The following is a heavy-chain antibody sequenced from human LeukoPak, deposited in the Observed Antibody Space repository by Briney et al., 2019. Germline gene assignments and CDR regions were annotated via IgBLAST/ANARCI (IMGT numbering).Heavy chain of an antibody. Sequence: GGSLRLSCVASGFTFSSYWMTWVRQAPGKGLKWVANINQAGSETYYADSVKGRFTISRDNARNSLYLQMNSPRAEDTAVYYCVRDWDYWGQGILVTVSP. CDR1: GFTFSSYW. CDR2: INQAGSET. CDR3: VRDWDY. V-gene: IGHV3-7*01. J-gene: IGHJ4*02.